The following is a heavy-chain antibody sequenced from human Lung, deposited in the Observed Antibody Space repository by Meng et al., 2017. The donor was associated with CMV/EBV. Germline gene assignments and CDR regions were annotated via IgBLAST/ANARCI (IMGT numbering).Heavy chain of an antibody. D-gene: IGHD6-6*01. V-gene: IGHV3-53*01. CDR2: IYSNENT. CDR1: GFIVSDNY. CDR3: AREQGYFSSKHYYYHLDV. J-gene: IGHJ6*02. Sequence: GGSXRLXCAASGFIVSDNYMNWVRQAPGKGLEWISIIYSNENTYYADSVKGRFTISRDNSKNTLYLQMNSLRAEDTAVYYCAREQGYFSSKHYYYHLDVWXQGTTVTVSS.